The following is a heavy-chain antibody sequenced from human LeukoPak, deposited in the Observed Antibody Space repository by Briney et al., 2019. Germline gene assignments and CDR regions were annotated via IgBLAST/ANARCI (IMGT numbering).Heavy chain of an antibody. Sequence: KTGGSLRLSCAASGFTFSSYSMNWVRQAPGKGLEWVSSISSSSSYIYYADSVKGRFTISRDNSKNTLYLQMNSLRAEDAAVYYCAKSGSSSWYLDYWGQGTLVTVSS. CDR1: GFTFSSYS. D-gene: IGHD6-13*01. J-gene: IGHJ4*02. CDR3: AKSGSSSWYLDY. CDR2: ISSSSSYI. V-gene: IGHV3-21*04.